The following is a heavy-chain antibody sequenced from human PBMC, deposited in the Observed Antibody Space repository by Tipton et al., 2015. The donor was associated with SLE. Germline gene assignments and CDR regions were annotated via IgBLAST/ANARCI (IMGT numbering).Heavy chain of an antibody. V-gene: IGHV3-53*05. D-gene: IGHD3-22*01. CDR3: AKVGDYYDSSGYSQTDAFDI. CDR1: GFTVSDNY. Sequence: GSLRLSCAASGFTVSDNYVTWVRQAPGKGLEWVSVIYSGGSTHYADSVKGRFTISRDNSKKTLYLQLNRLRAEDTAAYYCAKVGDYYDSSGYSQTDAFDIWGQGTMVTVSS. CDR2: IYSGGST. J-gene: IGHJ3*02.